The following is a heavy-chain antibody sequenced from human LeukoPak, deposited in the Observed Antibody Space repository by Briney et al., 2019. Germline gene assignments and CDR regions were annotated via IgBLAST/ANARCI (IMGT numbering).Heavy chain of an antibody. D-gene: IGHD1-26*01. CDR1: GGAISSYY. CDR2: IYYSGST. J-gene: IGHJ4*02. V-gene: IGHV4-59*01. CDR3: ARDSRGYSGSYLSYFDY. Sequence: SETLSLTCAVSGGAISSYYWSWIRQPPGKGLEWIGYIYYSGSTNYDPSLKSRFTISVDTSKNQFSLKLSSVTAADTAVYYCARDSRGYSGSYLSYFDYWGQGTLVTVSS.